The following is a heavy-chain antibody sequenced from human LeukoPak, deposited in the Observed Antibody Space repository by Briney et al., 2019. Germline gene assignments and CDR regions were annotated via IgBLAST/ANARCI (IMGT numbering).Heavy chain of an antibody. CDR3: ARGDTQLDTIFGVVTKNFDY. Sequence: GGSLRLSCAASGFTFSNAWMSWVRQAPGKGLEWVSYISSGGGTKYYADSVKGRFTISRDNAKNSLYLQMNSLRAEDTAVYYCARGDTQLDTIFGVVTKNFDYWGQGTLVTVSS. V-gene: IGHV3-11*04. CDR1: GFTFSNAW. CDR2: ISSGGGTK. J-gene: IGHJ4*02. D-gene: IGHD3-3*01.